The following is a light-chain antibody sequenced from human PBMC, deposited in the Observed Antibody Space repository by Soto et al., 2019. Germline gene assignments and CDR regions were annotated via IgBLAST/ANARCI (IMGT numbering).Light chain of an antibody. CDR1: QSVSSN. CDR2: GAS. V-gene: IGKV3-15*01. Sequence: EIVMTQSPATLSVSPGERATLSCRASQSVSSNLAWYQQKPGQAPRLLMYGASTRATGIPARFSGSGSGTEFTLTISSLQSEDFAFYYCQQYNDWPPMYTFGQGTKVEIK. CDR3: QQYNDWPPMYT. J-gene: IGKJ2*01.